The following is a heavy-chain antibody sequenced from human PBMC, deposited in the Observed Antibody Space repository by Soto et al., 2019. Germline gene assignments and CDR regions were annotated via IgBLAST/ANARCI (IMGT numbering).Heavy chain of an antibody. V-gene: IGHV1-18*01. CDR3: ARDGVYSGGYYLIIDS. J-gene: IGHJ4*02. CDR1: GYTFTSYG. Sequence: ASVKVSCKASGYTFTSYGISWVRQAPGQGLEWMGWISAYNGNTNYAQKLQGRVTMTTDTSTSTAYMEVRSLRSYDTAAYYCARDGVYSGGYYLIIDSWGEGTLVTVSX. CDR2: ISAYNGNT. D-gene: IGHD3-22*01.